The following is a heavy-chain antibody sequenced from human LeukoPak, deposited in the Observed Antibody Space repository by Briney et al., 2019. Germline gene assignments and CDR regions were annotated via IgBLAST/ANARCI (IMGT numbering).Heavy chain of an antibody. Sequence: PSETLSLTCTVSGGSISISSYYSGSVRQPPGKGLEWIGSVYDIGSTYYNPSFKTRVTISVDTSKNHFSLNLRSLTASDTAVYYCARHQDDSSGYYYTASVDYWGQGTLVTVSS. CDR2: VYDIGST. CDR3: ARHQDDSSGYYYTASVDY. D-gene: IGHD3-22*01. CDR1: GGSISISSYY. V-gene: IGHV4-39*01. J-gene: IGHJ4*02.